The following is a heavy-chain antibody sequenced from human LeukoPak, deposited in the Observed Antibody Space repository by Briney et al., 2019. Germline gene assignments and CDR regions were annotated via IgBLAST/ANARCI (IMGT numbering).Heavy chain of an antibody. CDR3: AKSHLPNAYSGTYYCDY. Sequence: PGRSLRLSCAASGFTFSYYGMHWVCHAPGKGLEWVAFIWYDESKKFYGDSVKGRFTISIDNSKNTLYLQMNSLRTEDTAVYYCAKSHLPNAYSGTYYCDYWGQGTLVTVSS. CDR1: GFTFSYYG. CDR2: IWYDESKK. V-gene: IGHV3-30*02. D-gene: IGHD1-26*01. J-gene: IGHJ4*02.